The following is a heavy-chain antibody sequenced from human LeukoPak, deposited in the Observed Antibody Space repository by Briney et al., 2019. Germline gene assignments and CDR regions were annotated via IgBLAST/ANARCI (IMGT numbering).Heavy chain of an antibody. V-gene: IGHV1-18*01. CDR3: ARDLTTFGWQRRFDY. CDR2: IRAYNGNT. D-gene: IGHD1-1*01. Sequence: GASVTVSCTASGYTFTSYGISWVRQAPGQGLGWMGWIRAYNGNTNYAQKLQGRVTMTTDTSTSTAYMELRSLRSDDTAVYYCARDLTTFGWQRRFDYWGQGTLVTVSS. CDR1: GYTFTSYG. J-gene: IGHJ4*02.